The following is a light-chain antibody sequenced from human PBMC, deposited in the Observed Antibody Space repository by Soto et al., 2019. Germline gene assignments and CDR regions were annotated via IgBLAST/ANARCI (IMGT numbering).Light chain of an antibody. CDR1: QNVGGS. CDR3: QQRSNWPLT. Sequence: VMTQSPATLSVSPGERATLSCRASQNVGGSVAWYQQKPGQAPRLLIYRASTRATGIPARFSGSGSGTDFTLTISSLEPEDFAVYYCQQRSNWPLTFGGGTKVDIK. CDR2: RAS. V-gene: IGKV3-15*01. J-gene: IGKJ4*01.